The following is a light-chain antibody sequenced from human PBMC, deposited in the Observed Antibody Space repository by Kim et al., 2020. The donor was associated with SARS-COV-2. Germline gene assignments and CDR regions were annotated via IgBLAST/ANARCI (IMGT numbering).Light chain of an antibody. Sequence: SYELTQPPSVSVAPGQTARIACGGNNIGSKSVHWYQQKPGQAPVVVISFDSDRPSGIPERFSGSNSGSTATLTISSVEAGDEADYYCQVWDGSSDQVVFG. CDR3: QVWDGSSDQVV. J-gene: IGLJ3*02. CDR2: FDS. V-gene: IGLV3-21*04. CDR1: NIGSKS.